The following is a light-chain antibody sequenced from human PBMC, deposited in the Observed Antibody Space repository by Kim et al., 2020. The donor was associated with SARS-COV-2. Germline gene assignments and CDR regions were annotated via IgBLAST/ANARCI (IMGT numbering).Light chain of an antibody. CDR1: SLRSYY. CDR2: GKN. CDR3: NSRDSNDNVV. Sequence: AWGQTVRITCQGDSLRSYYATWYQQKPGQAPILVIYGKNNRPSGIPDRFSCSSSGNTAALTITGTQAGDEADYYCNSRDSNDNVVFGGGTQLTVL. J-gene: IGLJ2*01. V-gene: IGLV3-19*01.